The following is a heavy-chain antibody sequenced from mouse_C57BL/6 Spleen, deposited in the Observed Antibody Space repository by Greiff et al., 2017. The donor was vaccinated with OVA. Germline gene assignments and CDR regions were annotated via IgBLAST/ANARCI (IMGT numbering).Heavy chain of an antibody. CDR1: GYAFSSSW. CDR2: IYPGDGDT. Sequence: QVQLQQSGPELVKPGASVKISCKASGYAFSSSWMNWVKQRPGKGLEWIGRIYPGDGDTNYNGKFKGKATLTADKSSSTVYMQLSSLTSEDSAVYFCARDGNWYFDVWGTGTTVTVSS. J-gene: IGHJ1*03. CDR3: ARDGNWYFDV. V-gene: IGHV1-82*01. D-gene: IGHD2-3*01.